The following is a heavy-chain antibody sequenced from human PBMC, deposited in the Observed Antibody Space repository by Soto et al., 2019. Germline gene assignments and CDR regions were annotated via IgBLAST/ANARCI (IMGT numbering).Heavy chain of an antibody. V-gene: IGHV3-30-3*01. J-gene: IGHJ6*02. CDR1: GFTFSSYA. CDR2: ISYDGSNK. D-gene: IGHD6-13*01. Sequence: PGGSLRLSCAASGFTFSSYAMHWVRQAPGKGLEWVAVISYDGSNKYYADSVKGRFTISRDNSKNTLYLQMNSLRAEDTAVYYCARDGIAAAGYYYYGMDVWGQGTTVTVS. CDR3: ARDGIAAAGYYYYGMDV.